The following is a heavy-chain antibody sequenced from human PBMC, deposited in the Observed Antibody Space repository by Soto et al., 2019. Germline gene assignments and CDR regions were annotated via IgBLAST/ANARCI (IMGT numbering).Heavy chain of an antibody. CDR3: ARHSYYYGSTYGCWLDP. V-gene: IGHV4-39*01. Sequence: PSETLSLTCTVSGGSISRSSYYWGWIRQPPGKGLEWIGSIYYRGSTYYNASLKVRVTISVDTSKNQFSLKLSSVTAADTAVYYCARHSYYYGSTYGCWLDPWGQGTLVTVSS. J-gene: IGHJ5*02. CDR1: GGSISRSSYY. CDR2: IYYRGST. D-gene: IGHD3-10*01.